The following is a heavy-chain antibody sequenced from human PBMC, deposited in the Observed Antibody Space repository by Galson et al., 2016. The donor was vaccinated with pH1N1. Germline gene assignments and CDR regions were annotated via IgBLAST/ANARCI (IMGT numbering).Heavy chain of an antibody. CDR2: IYWNDDK. CDR1: GFSLSTSGVG. V-gene: IGHV2-5*01. J-gene: IGHJ5*02. D-gene: IGHD6-13*01. CDR3: SRSSSWSPPWNNWFDP. Sequence: PALVKPTQTLTLTCTFSGFSLSTSGVGVGWIRQPPGKALEWLALIYWNDDKRYSPSLKSRLTITKDTSKNQVVLTMTNMDPVDTATYYCSRSSSWSPPWNNWFDPWGQGTLVTVPS.